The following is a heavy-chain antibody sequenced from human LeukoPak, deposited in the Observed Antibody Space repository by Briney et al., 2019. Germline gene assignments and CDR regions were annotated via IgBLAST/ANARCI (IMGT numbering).Heavy chain of an antibody. CDR2: IIPIFGTA. D-gene: IGHD6-13*01. J-gene: IGHJ5*02. Sequence: SVKVSCKASGGTFSSYAISWVRQAPGQGLEWMGGIIPIFGTANYAQKFQGRVTMTRDMSTSTVYMELSSLRSEDTAVYYCARSGAAAGTRGFDPWGQGTLVTVSS. CDR1: GGTFSSYA. V-gene: IGHV1-69*05. CDR3: ARSGAAAGTRGFDP.